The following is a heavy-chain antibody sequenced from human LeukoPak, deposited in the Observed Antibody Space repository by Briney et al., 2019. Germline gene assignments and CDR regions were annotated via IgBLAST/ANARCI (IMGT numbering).Heavy chain of an antibody. Sequence: GGSLRLSRADPGFTVSSNYMSWVRQAPGEGLGRVSVIYSGGSTYYAASVQGRFTIARDNSRNSLYIQTNSLRTEDPAVYYCVKDQAQVYGYFDAWGQGTLVTVSS. J-gene: IGHJ4*02. V-gene: IGHV3-66*02. D-gene: IGHD6-6*01. CDR1: GFTVSSNY. CDR2: IYSGGST. CDR3: VKDQAQVYGYFDA.